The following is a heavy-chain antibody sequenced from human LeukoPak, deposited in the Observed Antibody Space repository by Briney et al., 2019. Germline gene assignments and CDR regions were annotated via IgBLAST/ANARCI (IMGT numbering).Heavy chain of an antibody. CDR2: IDTAGDR. J-gene: IGHJ6*03. CDR3: ARGGSLYDASYYYYLDV. V-gene: IGHV3-13*01. D-gene: IGHD2/OR15-2a*01. Sequence: GGSLRLSCAASGSTFRNYDMHWVRQASGKGLEWVSVIDTAGDRNYPVSVKGRFTISRENAKSSLYLQMNNLRAGDTAVYYCARGGSLYDASYYYYLDVWGKGTRVTVSS. CDR1: GSTFRNYD.